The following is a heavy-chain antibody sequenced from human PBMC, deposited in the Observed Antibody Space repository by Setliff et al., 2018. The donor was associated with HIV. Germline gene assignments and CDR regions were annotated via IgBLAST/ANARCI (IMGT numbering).Heavy chain of an antibody. J-gene: IGHJ4*02. CDR3: ARGGLY. V-gene: IGHV1-69*11. D-gene: IGHD3-10*01. CDR2: IIPILDTT. CDR1: GGTFNNYV. Sequence: GASVKVSCKAAGGTFNNYVFSWVRKAPGRGLEWIGTIIPILDTTNYAQKFQDRVTITTDESTSTAYMELRSLTSDDTAVYYCARGGLYWGQGTLVTVSS.